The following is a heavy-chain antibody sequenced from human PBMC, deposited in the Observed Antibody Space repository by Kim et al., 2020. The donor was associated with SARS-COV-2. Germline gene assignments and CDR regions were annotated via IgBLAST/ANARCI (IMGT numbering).Heavy chain of an antibody. Sequence: SETLSLTCTVSGGSISSYYWSWIRQPPGKGLEWIGYIYYSGSTNYNPFLRSRVTISVDTSKNQFSLKLSSVTAADTAVYYCARDRGYDFWSGYYNYYYM. V-gene: IGHV4-59*01. CDR3: ARDRGYDFWSGYYNYYYM. CDR1: GGSISSYY. J-gene: IGHJ6*03. CDR2: IYYSGST. D-gene: IGHD3-3*01.